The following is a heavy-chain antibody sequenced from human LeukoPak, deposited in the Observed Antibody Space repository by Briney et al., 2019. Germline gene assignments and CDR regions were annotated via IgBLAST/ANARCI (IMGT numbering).Heavy chain of an antibody. V-gene: IGHV3-23*01. CDR1: GFTFSSYA. D-gene: IGHD2-15*01. CDR2: ISGSGGST. CDR3: AKDRGGIGCSGGSCYSSHNAFDI. J-gene: IGHJ3*02. Sequence: GGPLRLSCAASGFTFSSYAMSWVRQAPGKGLEWVSAISGSGGSTYYADSVKGRFTISRDNSKNTLYLQMNSLRAEDTAVYYCAKDRGGIGCSGGSCYSSHNAFDIWGQGTMVTVSS.